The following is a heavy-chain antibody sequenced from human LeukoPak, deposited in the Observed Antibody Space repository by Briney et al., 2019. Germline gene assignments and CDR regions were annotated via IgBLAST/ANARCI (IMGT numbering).Heavy chain of an antibody. CDR3: ARGSSYYGSGSYYNEPMDV. CDR2: ISSSGSTI. CDR1: GFTFSSYE. J-gene: IGHJ6*03. D-gene: IGHD3-10*01. Sequence: GGSLRLSCAASGFTFSSYEMNWVRQAPGKGLEWVSYISSSGSTIYYADSVKDRFTISRDNSKNTLYLQMGSLRAEDMGVYYCARGSSYYGSGSYYNEPMDVWGKGTTVTISS. V-gene: IGHV3-48*03.